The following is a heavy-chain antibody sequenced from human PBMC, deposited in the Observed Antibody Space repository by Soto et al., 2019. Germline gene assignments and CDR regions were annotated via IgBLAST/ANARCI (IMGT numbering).Heavy chain of an antibody. CDR2: ISYDGSNK. Sequence: GGSLRLSCAASGFTFSSYAMHWVRQAPGKGLEWVAVISYDGSNKYYADSVKGRFTISRDNSKNTLYLQMNSLRAEDTAVYYCARGSCSSTSCYRFAYYYGMDVWGQGTTVTVSS. D-gene: IGHD2-2*01. CDR3: ARGSCSSTSCYRFAYYYGMDV. CDR1: GFTFSSYA. J-gene: IGHJ6*02. V-gene: IGHV3-30-3*01.